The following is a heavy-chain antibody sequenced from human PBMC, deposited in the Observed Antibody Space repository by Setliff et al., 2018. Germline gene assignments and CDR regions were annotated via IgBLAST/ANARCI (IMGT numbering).Heavy chain of an antibody. CDR1: GLTFNSYA. D-gene: IGHD3-3*01. CDR3: ARDSHDIWGDHYSFFDY. CDR2: VSVSGDNT. V-gene: IGHV3-23*01. J-gene: IGHJ4*02. Sequence: GSLRLSCAASGLTFNSYAMSWVRQAPGKGLEWVSTVSVSGDNTYYTDSVKGRFTTSRDNSKNTLSLQMSSLRAEDTAVYYCARDSHDIWGDHYSFFDYWGQGTLVTVS.